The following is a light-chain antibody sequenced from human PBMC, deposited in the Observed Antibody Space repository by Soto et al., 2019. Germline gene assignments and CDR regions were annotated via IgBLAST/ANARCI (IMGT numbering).Light chain of an antibody. CDR1: QSVSSSY. V-gene: IGKV3D-7*01. Sequence: EIVMTQSPATLSLSPGERATLSCRASQSVSSSYLSWYQQKPGQAPRLIIYGASTRATGIPARFSGSGSGTDFTLTISSLQPEDFAVYYCQQDYNLPLTFGGGTKVEIK. CDR2: GAS. J-gene: IGKJ4*01. CDR3: QQDYNLPLT.